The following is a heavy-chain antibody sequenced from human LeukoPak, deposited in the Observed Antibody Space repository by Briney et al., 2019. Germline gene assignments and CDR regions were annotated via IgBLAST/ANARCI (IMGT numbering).Heavy chain of an antibody. Sequence: GESLRLSCAASGFTFSTYSMNWLRLAPGKGLEWVSSISPDSNYKYYVDSVKGRFTISRDNAKSSLYLQMNSLRAEDTAVYYCVKSSGYSGYDHGDYWGQGTMVTVSS. CDR3: VKSSGYSGYDHGDY. CDR1: GFTFSTYS. D-gene: IGHD5-12*01. V-gene: IGHV3-21*01. J-gene: IGHJ4*02. CDR2: ISPDSNYK.